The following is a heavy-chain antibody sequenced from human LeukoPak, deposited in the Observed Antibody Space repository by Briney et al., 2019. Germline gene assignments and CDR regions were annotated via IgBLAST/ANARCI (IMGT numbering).Heavy chain of an antibody. CDR3: ARDVSSGWYRFSY. CDR1: GFTFCNYD. D-gene: IGHD6-19*01. CDR2: VSGSGGST. J-gene: IGHJ4*02. V-gene: IGHV3-23*01. Sequence: GGSLRLSCAASGFTFCNYDMSWLRRAPGKGLEWVSAVSGSGGSTYYADSVKGRFTISRDNSRNTLYLQMKSLRAEDTAVYYCARDVSSGWYRFSYWGQGTLVTVSS.